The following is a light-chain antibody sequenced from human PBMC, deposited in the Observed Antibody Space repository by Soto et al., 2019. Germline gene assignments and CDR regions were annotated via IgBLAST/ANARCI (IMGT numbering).Light chain of an antibody. Sequence: QSVLTQPASVSGSPGQSITRSCTGTSSDVGGYNYVSWYQQHPGKAPKLMIYEVSNRPSGVSNRFSGSKSGNTASLTISGLQAEDEADYYCSSYTGSSTHVFGTGTKVTVL. V-gene: IGLV2-14*01. CDR3: SSYTGSSTHV. CDR2: EVS. J-gene: IGLJ1*01. CDR1: SSDVGGYNY.